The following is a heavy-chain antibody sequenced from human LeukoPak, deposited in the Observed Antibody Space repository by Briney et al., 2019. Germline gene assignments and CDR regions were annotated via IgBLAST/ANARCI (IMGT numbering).Heavy chain of an antibody. CDR1: GFTFSSHE. D-gene: IGHD3-22*01. Sequence: GGSLRLSCAASGFTFSSHEMNWVRQAPGKGLEWGSYISSSGSTIYYADSVKGRFTISRDNAKNSLYLQMNSLRAEDTAVYYCAREAKDYYDSSGYYGREFDYWGQGTLVTVSS. CDR3: AREAKDYYDSSGYYGREFDY. V-gene: IGHV3-48*03. J-gene: IGHJ4*02. CDR2: ISSSGSTI.